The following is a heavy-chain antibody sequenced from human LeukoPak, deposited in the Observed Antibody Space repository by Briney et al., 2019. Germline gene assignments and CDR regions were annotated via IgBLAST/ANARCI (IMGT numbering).Heavy chain of an antibody. D-gene: IGHD5-12*01. CDR1: GGSFSGYY. V-gene: IGHV4-34*01. J-gene: IGHJ4*02. CDR2: INHSGST. CDR3: ARQSSGYDLGPFAY. Sequence: PSETLSLTCAVYGGSFSGYYWSWIRQPPGKGLEWIGEINHSGSTNYNPSLKSRVTISVDTSKNQFSLKLSSVTAADTAVYYCARQSSGYDLGPFAYWGQGTLVTVSS.